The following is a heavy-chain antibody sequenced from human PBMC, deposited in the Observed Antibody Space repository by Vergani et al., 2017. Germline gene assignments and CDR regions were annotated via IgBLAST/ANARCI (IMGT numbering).Heavy chain of an antibody. CDR3: ARDLEYYYDSSGYRDAFDI. D-gene: IGHD3-22*01. CDR2: ISSSSSTI. CDR1: GFPFSTYG. V-gene: IGHV3-48*01. J-gene: IGHJ3*02. Sequence: VQLVESGGGVVQPGESLRLSCAASGFPFSTYGMNWVRQAPGKGLEWVSYISSSSSTIYYADSVKGRFTISRDNAKNSLYLQMNSLRAEDTAVYYCARDLEYYYDSSGYRDAFDIWGQGTMVTVSS.